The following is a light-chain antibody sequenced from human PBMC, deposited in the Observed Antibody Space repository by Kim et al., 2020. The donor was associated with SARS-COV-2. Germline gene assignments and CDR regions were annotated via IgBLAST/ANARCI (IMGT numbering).Light chain of an antibody. CDR1: QTVNNDY. Sequence: SPVERATLSCRASQTVNNDYLAWYQQKPGQAPRLLIYGASSRATGIPDRFSGSGSGTDFTLTISRLEPEDFAVYFCQQYCSLPLTFGGGTKVDIK. V-gene: IGKV3-20*01. CDR3: QQYCSLPLT. J-gene: IGKJ4*01. CDR2: GAS.